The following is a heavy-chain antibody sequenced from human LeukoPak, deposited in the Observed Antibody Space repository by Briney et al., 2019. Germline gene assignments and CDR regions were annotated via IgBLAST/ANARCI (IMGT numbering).Heavy chain of an antibody. CDR2: LYHSGSA. J-gene: IGHJ3*02. V-gene: IGHV4-38-2*01. Sequence: SETLSLTCDVSDDPIRSGYYWGWIRQPPGKGLEWIGSLYHSGSAYYSPSLKSRVTISLDTSNNELSLRLSSVTAADTAIYYCARQNIVVVVAATPGAFDIWGQGTLVTVSS. D-gene: IGHD2-15*01. CDR1: DDPIRSGYY. CDR3: ARQNIVVVVAATPGAFDI.